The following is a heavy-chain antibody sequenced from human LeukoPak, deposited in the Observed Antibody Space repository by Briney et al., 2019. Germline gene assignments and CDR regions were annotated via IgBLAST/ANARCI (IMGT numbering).Heavy chain of an antibody. V-gene: IGHV4-38-2*02. CDR1: GYSISSGYY. CDR3: ARDGCRRRGYYYYGMDV. Sequence: PSETLSLTCAVSGYSISSGYYWGWIRQPPGKGLEWIGSIYHSGSTYYNPSLKSRVTISVDTSKNQFSLKLSSVTAADTAVYYCARDGCRRRGYYYYGMDVWGKGTTVTVSS. CDR2: IYHSGST. J-gene: IGHJ6*04. D-gene: IGHD5-12*01.